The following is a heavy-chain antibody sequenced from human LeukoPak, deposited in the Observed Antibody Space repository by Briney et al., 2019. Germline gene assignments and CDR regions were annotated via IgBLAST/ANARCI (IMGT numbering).Heavy chain of an antibody. CDR2: INSDGTMT. J-gene: IGHJ6*02. D-gene: IGHD6-19*01. V-gene: IGHV3-74*01. CDR3: ARGLAVAGNCMDV. CDR1: GFTLRNYW. Sequence: GGSLRLSCAASGFTLRNYWMHWVRQAPGKGLVWVSRINSDGTMTNYADSVKGRFTISRDNAKNTLHLQMNSLRAEDTAVYYCARGLAVAGNCMDVWGQGTTVTVSS.